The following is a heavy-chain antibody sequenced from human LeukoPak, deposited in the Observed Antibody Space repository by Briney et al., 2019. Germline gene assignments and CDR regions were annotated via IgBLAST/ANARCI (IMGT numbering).Heavy chain of an antibody. J-gene: IGHJ4*02. CDR1: GFTVSSNY. CDR3: ARESLWSTSTY. Sequence: PGGSLRLSCAASGFTVSSNYMSWVRQAPGKGLEWVSVIYSGGSTYYADSVKGRFTISRDNSKNTLYLQMNSLRADDTAVYYCARESLWSTSTYWGQGTLVTVSS. D-gene: IGHD3-10*01. CDR2: IYSGGST. V-gene: IGHV3-66*01.